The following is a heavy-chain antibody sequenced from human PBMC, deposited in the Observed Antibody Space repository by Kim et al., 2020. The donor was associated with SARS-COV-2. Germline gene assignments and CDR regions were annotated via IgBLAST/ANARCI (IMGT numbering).Heavy chain of an antibody. D-gene: IGHD2-15*01. CDR2: ICYDGSNT. CDR1: GFTFSSYG. V-gene: IGHV3-33*01. CDR3: AREDMVAPDY. J-gene: IGHJ4*02. Sequence: GGSLRLSCAASGFTFSSYGMHWVRQAPGKGLEWVAVICYDGSNTYYADSVKGRFTISRDNSKNTLYLQMNSLRAEDTAVYYCAREDMVAPDYWGQGTLVTVSS.